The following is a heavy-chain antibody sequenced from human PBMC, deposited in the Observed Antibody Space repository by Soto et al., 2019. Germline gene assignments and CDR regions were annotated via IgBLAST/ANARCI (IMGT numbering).Heavy chain of an antibody. CDR2: IHHSGST. J-gene: IGHJ4*02. D-gene: IGHD6-19*01. Sequence: QLQLQESGPGLVKPSETLSLTCAVSSASIITEQRWTWVRQPPGKGLEWIGEIHHSGSTNNNPSLKSRVTMSVDKSNHQLSQNLNSVTDADTALYYCAKSFGWYAIDHCVQGNLVIGSS. CDR1: SASIITEQR. V-gene: IGHV4-4*02. CDR3: AKSFGWYAIDH.